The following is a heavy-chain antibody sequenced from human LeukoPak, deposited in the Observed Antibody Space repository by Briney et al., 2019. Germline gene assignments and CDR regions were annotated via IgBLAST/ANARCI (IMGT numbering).Heavy chain of an antibody. V-gene: IGHV1-2*02. CDR1: GYTFTDYY. D-gene: IGHD6-6*01. CDR3: ARGGLNIAARPLDY. J-gene: IGHJ4*02. CDR2: INPNSGGT. Sequence: ASVKVSCKTSGYTFTDYYMHWVRQAPGQGLEWMGWINPNSGGTNYAQKFQGRVTMTRDTSISTAYMELSSLRSDDTAVYYCARGGLNIAARPLDYWGQGTLVTVSS.